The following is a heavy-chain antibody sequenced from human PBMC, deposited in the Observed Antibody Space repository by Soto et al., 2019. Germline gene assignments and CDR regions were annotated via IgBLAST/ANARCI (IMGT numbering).Heavy chain of an antibody. CDR2: ISWNSGSI. Sequence: EVQLVESGGGLVQPGRSLRLSCAASGFTFDDYAMHWVRQAPGKGLEWVSGISWNSGSIGYADSVKGRFTISRDNAKNSLYLQMNSLRAEDTALYYCAKDTRPHYYDSSGYYDYWGQGTLVTVSS. CDR1: GFTFDDYA. CDR3: AKDTRPHYYDSSGYYDY. D-gene: IGHD3-22*01. V-gene: IGHV3-9*01. J-gene: IGHJ4*02.